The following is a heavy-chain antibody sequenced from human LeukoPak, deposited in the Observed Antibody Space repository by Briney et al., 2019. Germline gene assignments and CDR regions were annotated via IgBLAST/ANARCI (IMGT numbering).Heavy chain of an antibody. D-gene: IGHD2-2*01. J-gene: IGHJ4*02. CDR1: GLTFSNYW. Sequence: GGSLRLSCAASGLTFSNYWMSWVRQAPGKGLEWVANIKEDGNEKYYVDSVKDRFTISRDNAKKSLYLQMNSLRAEDTAVYYCARDRSRFYYWGQGTPVTVSS. V-gene: IGHV3-7*01. CDR2: IKEDGNEK. CDR3: ARDRSRFYY.